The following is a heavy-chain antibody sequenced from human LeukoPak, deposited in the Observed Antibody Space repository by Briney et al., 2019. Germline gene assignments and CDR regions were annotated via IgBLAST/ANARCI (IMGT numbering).Heavy chain of an antibody. V-gene: IGHV3-48*01. CDR3: ARQVLRFGPGSGWFDP. Sequence: GGSLRLSCAASGLTISSYSMNWVRQAPGKGLQWVSYISSSSSTIYYADSVKGRFTISRDNSKNTLYLQMNSLRPEDTAVYYCARQVLRFGPGSGWFDPWGQGSLVTVSS. CDR1: GLTISSYS. J-gene: IGHJ5*02. CDR2: ISSSSSTI. D-gene: IGHD3-10*01.